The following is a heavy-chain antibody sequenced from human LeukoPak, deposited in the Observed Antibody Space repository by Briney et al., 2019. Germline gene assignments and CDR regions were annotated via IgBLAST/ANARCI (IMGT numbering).Heavy chain of an antibody. V-gene: IGHV4-4*07. Sequence: SETLSLTCTVSGGSISSYYWSWIRQPAGKGLEWIGRIYTSGSTNYNPSLKSRVTISVDTSKNQFSLKLSSVTAADTAVYYCAREWDYYDSSGYYFFRGALGGPTNWFDPWGQGTLVTVSS. CDR3: AREWDYYDSSGYYFFRGALGGPTNWFDP. D-gene: IGHD3-22*01. J-gene: IGHJ5*02. CDR2: IYTSGST. CDR1: GGSISSYY.